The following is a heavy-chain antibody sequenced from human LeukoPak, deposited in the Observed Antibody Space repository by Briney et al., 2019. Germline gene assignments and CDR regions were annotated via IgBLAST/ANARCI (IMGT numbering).Heavy chain of an antibody. CDR2: IYYSGST. J-gene: IGHJ5*02. CDR1: GGSISSSSYY. CDR3: ARDDTYYYDSSGYYGRTRNNWFDP. V-gene: IGHV4-39*07. D-gene: IGHD3-22*01. Sequence: PSETLSLTCTVSGGSISSSSYYWGWIRQPPGKGLEWIGSIYYSGSTYYNPSLKSRVTISVDTSKNQFSLKLSSVTAADTAVYYCARDDTYYYDSSGYYGRTRNNWFDPWGQGTLVTVSS.